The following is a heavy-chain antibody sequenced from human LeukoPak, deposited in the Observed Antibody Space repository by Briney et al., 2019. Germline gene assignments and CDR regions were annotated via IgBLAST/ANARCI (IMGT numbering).Heavy chain of an antibody. CDR3: AKGGNSLFDY. D-gene: IGHD4-23*01. J-gene: IGHJ4*02. V-gene: IGHV3-30*18. CDR1: GLTFNRYD. CDR2: ISHDGSKE. Sequence: GGSLRLSCGVSGLTFNRYDMHWVRQAPGKGLEWVAVISHDGSKEYYVDSVKGRFTISRDNSKNTLYLQMNSLRAEDTAVYYCAKGGNSLFDYWGQGTLVTVSS.